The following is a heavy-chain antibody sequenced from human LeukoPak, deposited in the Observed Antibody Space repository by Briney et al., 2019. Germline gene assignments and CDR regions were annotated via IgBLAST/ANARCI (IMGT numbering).Heavy chain of an antibody. J-gene: IGHJ4*02. CDR3: ARDRYCSGGSCYWATNDY. Sequence: ASVKVSCKASGYTFTGYYMHWVRQAPGQGLEWMGWINPNSGGTNYAQKLQGRVTMTTDTSTSTAYMELRSLRSDDTAVYYCARDRYCSGGSCYWATNDYWGQGTLVTVSS. CDR1: GYTFTGYY. CDR2: INPNSGGT. V-gene: IGHV1-2*02. D-gene: IGHD2-15*01.